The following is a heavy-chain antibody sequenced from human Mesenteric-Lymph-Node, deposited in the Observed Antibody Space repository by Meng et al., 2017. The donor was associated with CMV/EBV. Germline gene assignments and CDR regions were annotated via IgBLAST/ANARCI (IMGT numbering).Heavy chain of an antibody. Sequence: ASVKVSCKASGYTFTSYGISWVRQAPGQGLEWMGWISAYNGNTNYAQKLQGRVTMTRDTSITTVYMDLSGLTSDDTAVYYCTRDGGSFDFWGQGTLVTVSS. CDR1: GYTFTSYG. J-gene: IGHJ4*02. CDR2: ISAYNGNT. V-gene: IGHV1-18*01. CDR3: TRDGGSFDF. D-gene: IGHD2-15*01.